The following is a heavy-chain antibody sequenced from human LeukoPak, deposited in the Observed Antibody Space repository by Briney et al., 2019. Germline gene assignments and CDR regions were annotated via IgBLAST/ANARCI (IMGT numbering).Heavy chain of an antibody. CDR1: GYTFTGYY. D-gene: IGHD4-17*01. CDR3: ARFIPTVTRSVNYYYMDV. J-gene: IGHJ6*03. V-gene: IGHV1-2*06. CDR2: INPNSGGT. Sequence: ASVRVSCKASGYTFTGYYMHWVRQAPGQGLEWMGRINPNSGGTNYAQKFQGRVTMTRDTSIGTACMELSRLRSDDTAVYYCARFIPTVTRSVNYYYMDVWGKGTTVTVSS.